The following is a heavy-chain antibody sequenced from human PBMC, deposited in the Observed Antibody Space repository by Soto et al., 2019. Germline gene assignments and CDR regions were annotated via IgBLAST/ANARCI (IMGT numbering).Heavy chain of an antibody. CDR3: AKDTEGYYDSSGPWGPPIDY. Sequence: PGGSLRLSCAASGFTFSSYGMHWVRQAPGKGLEWVAVISYDGSNKYYADSVKGRFTISRDNSKNTLYLQMNSLRAEDTAVYYCAKDTEGYYDSSGPWGPPIDYWGQGTLVTVSS. J-gene: IGHJ4*02. CDR1: GFTFSSYG. CDR2: ISYDGSNK. V-gene: IGHV3-30*18. D-gene: IGHD3-22*01.